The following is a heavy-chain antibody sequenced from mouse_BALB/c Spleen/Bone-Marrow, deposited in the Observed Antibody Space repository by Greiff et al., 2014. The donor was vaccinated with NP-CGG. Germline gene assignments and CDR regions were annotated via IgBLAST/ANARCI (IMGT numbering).Heavy chain of an antibody. D-gene: IGHD2-1*01. CDR1: GYSFTGYY. V-gene: IGHV1-26*01. Sequence: EVQLQESGPDLVKPGASAKISCKASGYSFTGYYMHWVKQSHGKSLEWIGRVNPNNGGTSYNQKFKGKAILTVDKSSSTAYMELRSLTSEDSAVYYCARYLYGNYFDYWGQGTTLTVSS. CDR3: ARYLYGNYFDY. CDR2: VNPNNGGT. J-gene: IGHJ2*01.